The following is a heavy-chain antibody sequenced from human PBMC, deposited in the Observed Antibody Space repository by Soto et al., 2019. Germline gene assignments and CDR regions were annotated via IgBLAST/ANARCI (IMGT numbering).Heavy chain of an antibody. Sequence: QVQLQESGPGLVKPSQTLSLTCTVSGGSISSGGYYWSWIRQHPGKGLEWIGYIYYSGSTYYNPSLKSRVTISVDTSKNQGSLRRSSVTDADTAVYYCAWGEGFGEVRCPRFDPWGQGTLVTVSS. CDR1: GGSISSGGYY. CDR2: IYYSGST. D-gene: IGHD3-10*01. V-gene: IGHV4-31*03. J-gene: IGHJ5*02. CDR3: AWGEGFGEVRCPRFDP.